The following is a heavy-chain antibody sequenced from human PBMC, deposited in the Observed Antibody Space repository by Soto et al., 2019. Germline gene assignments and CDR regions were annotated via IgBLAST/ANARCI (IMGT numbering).Heavy chain of an antibody. CDR1: GDSVSSNSSG. CDR2: TYYRSKWYY. V-gene: IGHV6-1*01. J-gene: IGHJ4*01. CDR3: ARGEQYSGRIFDY. Sequence: SQALALPCGSTGDSVSSNSSGCSSVRQSPSRGLEWLGRTYYRSKWYYEYAVSVRGRITISPDTSKNQYSLQLNSVTPEDTAVYFCARGEQYSGRIFDYWGQGTLVTVSS. D-gene: IGHD1-26*01.